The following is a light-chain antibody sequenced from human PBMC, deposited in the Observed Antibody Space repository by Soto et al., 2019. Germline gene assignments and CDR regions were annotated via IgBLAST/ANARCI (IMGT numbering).Light chain of an antibody. V-gene: IGKV1-39*01. J-gene: IGKJ1*01. CDR1: QDIKNY. Sequence: DIQVTQSPSSLSASVGDRVTITCRASQDIKNYLNWYQRKPGTAPRLLIYAASNLHSGVPSTFSASASWTDFALNISSLQADDFGTYYCQQGFSLPWTFGQGTKVDIK. CDR3: QQGFSLPWT. CDR2: AAS.